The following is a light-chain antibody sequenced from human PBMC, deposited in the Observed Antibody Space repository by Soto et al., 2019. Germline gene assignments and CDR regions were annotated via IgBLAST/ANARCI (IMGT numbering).Light chain of an antibody. CDR3: CSYAGSSTHYV. J-gene: IGLJ1*01. V-gene: IGLV2-23*02. Sequence: QSALTQPASVSGSPGQSITISCTGTSSDVGNYNLVSWYQQHPGKAPKPMVYEVSKRPSGVSNRFSGSKSGNTASLTISGLQTEDEADYYCCSYAGSSTHYVFGTGTKVTVL. CDR2: EVS. CDR1: SSDVGNYNL.